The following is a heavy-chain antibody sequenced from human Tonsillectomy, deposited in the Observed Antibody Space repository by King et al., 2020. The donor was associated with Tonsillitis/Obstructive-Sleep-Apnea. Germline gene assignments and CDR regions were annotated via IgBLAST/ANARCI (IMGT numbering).Heavy chain of an antibody. Sequence: QLVQSGAEVKKPGASVKVSCKASGYTFTGYYMHWVRQAPGQGLEWMGWINPNSGGTNYAQKFQGWVTMTRDTSISTAYMELSRLRSDDTAVYYCARESPSDYDSSGYYFEDWGQGTLVTVSS. CDR2: INPNSGGT. CDR3: ARESPSDYDSSGYYFED. J-gene: IGHJ4*02. CDR1: GYTFTGYY. D-gene: IGHD3-22*01. V-gene: IGHV1-2*04.